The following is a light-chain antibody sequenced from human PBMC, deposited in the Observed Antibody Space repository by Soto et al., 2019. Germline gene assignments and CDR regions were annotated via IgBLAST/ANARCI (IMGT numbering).Light chain of an antibody. V-gene: IGKV1-5*03. CDR1: QSVSRL. Sequence: RMTLSAAALSASVSDRVTITCRASQSVSRLLAWYQQKPGKAPKLLIYKASSLESGVPSRFSGSGSGTEFTLTISSLQPDDFAPYYCPHSNIYLWPFGQGTKV. CDR2: KAS. CDR3: PHSNIYLWP. J-gene: IGKJ1*01.